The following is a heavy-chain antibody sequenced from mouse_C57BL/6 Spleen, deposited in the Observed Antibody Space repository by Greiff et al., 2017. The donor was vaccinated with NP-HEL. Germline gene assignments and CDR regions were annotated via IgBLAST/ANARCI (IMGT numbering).Heavy chain of an antibody. D-gene: IGHD4-1*01. CDR3: TRTGFDY. CDR2: IDPETGGT. V-gene: IGHV1-15*01. CDR1: GYTFTDYE. Sequence: VQLQQSGAELVRPGASVTLSCKASGYTFTDYEMHWVKQTPVHGLEWIGAIDPETGGTAYNQKFKGKAILTADKSSSTAYIELRSLTSEDSAVYYCTRTGFDYWGQGTTLTVSS. J-gene: IGHJ2*01.